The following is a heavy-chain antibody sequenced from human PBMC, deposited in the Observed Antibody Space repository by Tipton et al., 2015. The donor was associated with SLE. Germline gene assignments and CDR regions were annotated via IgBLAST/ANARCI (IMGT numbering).Heavy chain of an antibody. J-gene: IGHJ4*02. V-gene: IGHV1-2*02. D-gene: IGHD1-20*01. CDR1: GYTLTDYY. CDR2: INPNSGGT. Sequence: QVQLVQSGAEVKQPGASVKVSCKASGYTLTDYYIQWVRQAPGQGLEWMGWINPNSGGTNYAQEFQGRVTMTRDTSINTAYMELSRLTSDDTAVYFCARGPAVTGTGVFDFWGQGTLVTVSS. CDR3: ARGPAVTGTGVFDF.